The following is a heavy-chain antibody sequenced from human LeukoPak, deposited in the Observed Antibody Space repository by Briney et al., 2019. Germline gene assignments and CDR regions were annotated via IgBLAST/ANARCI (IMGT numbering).Heavy chain of an antibody. J-gene: IGHJ4*02. CDR3: AKAGFTTVTTYFDY. CDR1: GFTFSSYA. Sequence: GGSLRLSCAASGFTFSSYAMSWVRQAPGKGLEWVSSISGSGGSTYYADSVKGRFTISRGNSKNTLYLQMNSLRAEDTAVYYCAKAGFTTVTTYFDYWGQGTLVTVSS. CDR2: ISGSGGST. V-gene: IGHV3-23*01. D-gene: IGHD4-17*01.